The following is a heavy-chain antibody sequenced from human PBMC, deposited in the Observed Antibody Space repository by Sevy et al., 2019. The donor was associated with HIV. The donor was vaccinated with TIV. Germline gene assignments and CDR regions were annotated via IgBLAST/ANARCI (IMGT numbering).Heavy chain of an antibody. D-gene: IGHD3-22*01. CDR2: INPSGGST. CDR3: ARAYYYDSSGLPGDY. Sequence: ASVKVSCKASGYTFTSYYMHWVRQAPGQGLEWMGIINPSGGSTSYAQKFQGRVTMTRDTSTSTVYMELSSLRCEDTAVYYCARAYYYDSSGLPGDYWGQGTLVTVSS. V-gene: IGHV1-46*01. CDR1: GYTFTSYY. J-gene: IGHJ4*02.